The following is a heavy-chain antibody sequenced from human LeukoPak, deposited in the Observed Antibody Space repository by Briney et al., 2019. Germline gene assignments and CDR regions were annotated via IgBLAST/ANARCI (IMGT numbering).Heavy chain of an antibody. V-gene: IGHV4-59*01. J-gene: IGHJ6*02. CDR2: IYYSGST. D-gene: IGHD6-6*01. CDR1: GGSISTYY. Sequence: SGPTLVNPSETLSLTCTVSGGSISTYYWSWIRQPPGKGLEWIGYIYYSGSTNYNPSLKSRVTISVDTSKNQFSLKLSSVTAADTAVYYCARDGYSSSSGPYCYYYYGMDVWGQGTTVTVSS. CDR3: ARDGYSSSSGPYCYYYYGMDV.